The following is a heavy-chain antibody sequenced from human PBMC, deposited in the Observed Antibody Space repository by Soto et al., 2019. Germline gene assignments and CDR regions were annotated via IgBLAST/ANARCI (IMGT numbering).Heavy chain of an antibody. V-gene: IGHV4-59*08. D-gene: IGHD3-10*01. Sequence: QVQLQESGPGRVKHSETLCLSCTVSGGSISSFYWSWFRQSPGKRMEWIGYVHHSWGSSYNPSLQSRVAISLDTSKSQFSLKVTSVTATDTAVYYCARQGFGPLHGLVDVWGQGTTVTVSS. CDR2: VHHSWGS. CDR3: ARQGFGPLHGLVDV. J-gene: IGHJ6*02. CDR1: GGSISSFY.